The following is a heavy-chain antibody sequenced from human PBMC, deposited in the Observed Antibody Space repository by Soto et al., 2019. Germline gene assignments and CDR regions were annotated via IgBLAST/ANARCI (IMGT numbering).Heavy chain of an antibody. CDR3: ARDGYYDFWSGYSILGYYFDY. J-gene: IGHJ4*02. V-gene: IGHV3-33*01. CDR1: GFTFSSYG. CDR2: IWYDGSNK. Sequence: GGSLRLSCAASGFTFSSYGMHWVRQAPGKGLEWVAVIWYDGSNKYYADSVKGRFTISRDNSKNTLYLQMNSLRAEDTAVYYCARDGYYDFWSGYSILGYYFDYWGQGTLVTVSS. D-gene: IGHD3-3*01.